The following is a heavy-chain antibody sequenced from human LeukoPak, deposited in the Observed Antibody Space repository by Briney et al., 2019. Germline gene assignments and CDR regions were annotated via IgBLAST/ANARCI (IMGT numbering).Heavy chain of an antibody. J-gene: IGHJ6*02. V-gene: IGHV1-2*02. CDR3: ARSSGYYYYHGMDV. CDR1: GYTFTGYY. Sequence: GASVRVSCKASGYTFTGYYMHWVRQAPGQGLEWMGWINPNSGGTKYAQKFQGRVTMTRDTSISTAYMELSGLRSDDTAMYYCARSSGYYYYHGMDVWGQGTTVTVSS. D-gene: IGHD3-22*01. CDR2: INPNSGGT.